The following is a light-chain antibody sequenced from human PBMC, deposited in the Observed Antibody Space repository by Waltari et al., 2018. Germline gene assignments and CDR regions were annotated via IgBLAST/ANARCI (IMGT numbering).Light chain of an antibody. CDR3: QQYHESPPIT. Sequence: EIVMTQSPATLSVSPGERATLSCRASQSISSQLAWYQQKPGQAPRLLIYGASTRATGIPARFSGSGSGTEFTLTISSLQSEDFAVYVCQQYHESPPITFGPGTKVDIK. J-gene: IGKJ3*01. CDR1: QSISSQ. CDR2: GAS. V-gene: IGKV3-15*01.